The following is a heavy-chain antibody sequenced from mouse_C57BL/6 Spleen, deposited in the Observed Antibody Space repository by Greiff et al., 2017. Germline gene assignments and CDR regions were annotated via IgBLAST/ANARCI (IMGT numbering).Heavy chain of an antibody. CDR2: IYPGSGNT. CDR3: ARRYDGWMDY. CDR1: GYTFTDYY. J-gene: IGHJ4*01. D-gene: IGHD2-12*01. Sequence: QVQLQQSGAELVRPGASVKLSCKASGYTFTDYYINWVKQRPGQGLEWIARIYPGSGNTYYNEKFKGKATLTAEKSSSTAYMQLSSLTSEDSAVYFCARRYDGWMDYWGQGTSVTVSS. V-gene: IGHV1-76*01.